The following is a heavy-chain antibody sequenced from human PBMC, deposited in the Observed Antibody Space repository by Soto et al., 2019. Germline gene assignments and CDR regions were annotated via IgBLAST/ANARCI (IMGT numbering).Heavy chain of an antibody. Sequence: SVKVSCKDSGGTFSSYGFSWVRQAPGQGLEWMGGIIPFSGTPNYAQKFQDRVTITADKSTSTVHMELRSLTSDDTAVYFCARGRTTCCRLAEDYHYHGMDVWGQGTKVTVSS. J-gene: IGHJ6*02. CDR1: GGTFSSYG. CDR2: IIPFSGTP. D-gene: IGHD2-2*01. CDR3: ARGRTTCCRLAEDYHYHGMDV. V-gene: IGHV1-69*06.